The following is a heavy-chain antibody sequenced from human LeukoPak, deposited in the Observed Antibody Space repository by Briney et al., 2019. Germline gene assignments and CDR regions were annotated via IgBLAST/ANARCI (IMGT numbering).Heavy chain of an antibody. CDR1: GFIFSTYD. CDR2: ISGSGINT. J-gene: IGHJ3*02. Sequence: GGSLRLSCAVSGFIFSTYDMSWVRQAPGKGLEWVSGISGSGINTYYVGSVQGRFTISRDNSKNTLYLQMNSLRAEDTAMYYCAKDRGNWNNRKAFDIWGQGTMVTVSA. CDR3: AKDRGNWNNRKAFDI. D-gene: IGHD1/OR15-1a*01. V-gene: IGHV3-23*01.